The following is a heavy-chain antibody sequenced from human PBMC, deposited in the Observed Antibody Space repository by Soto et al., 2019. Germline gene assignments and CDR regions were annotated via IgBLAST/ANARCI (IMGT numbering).Heavy chain of an antibody. D-gene: IGHD6-13*01. Sequence: QVQLVQSGAEVKKPGASVKVSCKASGYTFTSYGISWVRQAPGQGLEWMGWISAYNGNTNYAQKLQGRVTMTTDTSTSTAYMELRSLRSDHTAVYYCARDWVAAAGGAAYYYYGMDVWGQGTTVTVSS. CDR3: ARDWVAAAGGAAYYYYGMDV. CDR2: ISAYNGNT. V-gene: IGHV1-18*04. J-gene: IGHJ6*02. CDR1: GYTFTSYG.